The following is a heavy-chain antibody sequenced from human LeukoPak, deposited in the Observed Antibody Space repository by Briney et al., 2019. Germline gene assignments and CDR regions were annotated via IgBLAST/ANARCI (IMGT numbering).Heavy chain of an antibody. CDR2: ISYDETNK. J-gene: IGHJ4*02. V-gene: IGHV3-30*03. D-gene: IGHD5-24*01. Sequence: GSLRLSCAASGFTFSNYGMHWVRQAPGKGLEWVALISYDETNKFYADSVRGRFTISRDNSKNTLYLQMNSLRTEDTAVYYCARDGEMATMYYFDYWGQGTLVTVSS. CDR3: ARDGEMATMYYFDY. CDR1: GFTFSNYG.